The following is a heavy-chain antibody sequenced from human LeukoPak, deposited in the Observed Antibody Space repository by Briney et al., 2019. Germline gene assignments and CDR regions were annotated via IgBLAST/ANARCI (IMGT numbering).Heavy chain of an antibody. CDR2: ISGSGEKT. V-gene: IGHV3-23*01. J-gene: IGHJ4*02. Sequence: GGSLRLSCAASGFTFTSYVMNWVRQAPGKGLEWVSGISGSGEKTYYADSLKGRITISRDNSKNTIYLQINSLRAEDTAVYYCAKDHRGLRYFDYCGQGTLVTVSS. D-gene: IGHD1-14*01. CDR1: GFTFTSYV. CDR3: AKDHRGLRYFDY.